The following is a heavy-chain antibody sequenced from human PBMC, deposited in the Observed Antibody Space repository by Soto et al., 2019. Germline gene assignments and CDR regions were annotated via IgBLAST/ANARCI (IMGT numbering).Heavy chain of an antibody. CDR1: GGSVSSSSYY. Sequence: QLQLQESGPGLVKPSETLSLTCTVSGGSVSSSSYYWGWIRQPPGKGMEWIGSIYYSGSTYYNPSLKSRLTRSVDKSKNQFYRKLSSVTAADTAVYYCARHRGTMVRGVIINWFDPWGQGTLVTVSS. V-gene: IGHV4-39*01. CDR2: IYYSGST. D-gene: IGHD3-10*01. CDR3: ARHRGTMVRGVIINWFDP. J-gene: IGHJ5*02.